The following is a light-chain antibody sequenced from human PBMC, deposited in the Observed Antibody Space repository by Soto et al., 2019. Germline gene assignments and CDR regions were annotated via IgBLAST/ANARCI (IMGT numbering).Light chain of an antibody. Sequence: DIPMTQSPSTLSASVGDRVTITCRASQSISRWLAWYQQKPGTVPKLLIYEASTLESGVPSRFSGSRSGTEFNLNVSSLQPDDLATYYCQQYNDSFPYTFGQGTKLEIK. V-gene: IGKV1-5*03. CDR3: QQYNDSFPYT. J-gene: IGKJ2*01. CDR1: QSISRW. CDR2: EAS.